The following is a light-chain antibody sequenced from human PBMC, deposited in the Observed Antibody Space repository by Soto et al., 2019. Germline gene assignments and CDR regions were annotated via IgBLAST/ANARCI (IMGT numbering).Light chain of an antibody. CDR2: EVS. CDR1: SSDVGGYNY. Sequence: QSVLTQPASVSGSPGESITISCSGTSSDVGGYNYVSWYQQHPGKAPRFLIFEVSNRPSGVSDRFSGSKSGNTASLTISGLRAEDEADYYCSSYTRDRLVVFGGGT. CDR3: SSYTRDRLVV. V-gene: IGLV2-14*01. J-gene: IGLJ2*01.